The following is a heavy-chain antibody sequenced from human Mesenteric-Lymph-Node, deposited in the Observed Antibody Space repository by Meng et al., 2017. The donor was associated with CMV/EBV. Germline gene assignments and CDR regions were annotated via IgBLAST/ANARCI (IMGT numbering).Heavy chain of an antibody. CDR3: AREVKGLWFGEPNYGMDV. CDR1: GGSISSSSYY. D-gene: IGHD3-10*01. V-gene: IGHV4-39*07. J-gene: IGHJ6*02. CDR2: IYYSGST. Sequence: GSLRLSCTVSGGSISSSSYYWGWIRQPPGKGLKWIGSIYYSGSTYYNPSLKSRVTISVDTSKNQFSLKLSSVTAADTAVYYCAREVKGLWFGEPNYGMDVWGQGTTVTVSS.